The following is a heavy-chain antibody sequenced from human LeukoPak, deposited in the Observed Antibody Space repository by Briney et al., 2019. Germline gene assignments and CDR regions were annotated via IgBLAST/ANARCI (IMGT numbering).Heavy chain of an antibody. V-gene: IGHV3-48*03. CDR2: ISSSGSTI. J-gene: IGHJ6*04. Sequence: GGSLRLSCAASGFTFSSYEMNWVRQAPGKGLEWVPYISSSGSTIYYADSVKGRFTISRDNAKNSLYLQMNSLRAEDTAVYYCARGSDPRYGMDVWGKGTTVTVSS. CDR1: GFTFSSYE. CDR3: ARGSDPRYGMDV.